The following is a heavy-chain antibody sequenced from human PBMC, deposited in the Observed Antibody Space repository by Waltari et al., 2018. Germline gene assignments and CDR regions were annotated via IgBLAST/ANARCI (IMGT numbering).Heavy chain of an antibody. J-gene: IGHJ4*02. CDR3: AKAYVVVPAANDY. V-gene: IGHV3-23*04. CDR2: VSGSGGST. CDR1: GFTFSSYA. D-gene: IGHD2-2*01. Sequence: EVQLVESGGGLVQPGGSLRLSCAASGFTFSSYAMSWVRQAPGKGLEWVSAVSGSGGSTYYADSLKGRFTISRDNSKNTLYRQMNSLRAEDTAVYYCAKAYVVVPAANDYWGQGTLVTVSS.